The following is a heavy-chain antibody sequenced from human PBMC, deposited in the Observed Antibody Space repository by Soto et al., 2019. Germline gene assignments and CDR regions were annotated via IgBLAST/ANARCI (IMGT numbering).Heavy chain of an antibody. CDR1: GVSISSPHHN. CDR2: IHYSGTT. J-gene: IGHJ4*02. V-gene: IGHV4-31*03. D-gene: IGHD3-10*01. Sequence: SETLSLTCTVSGVSISSPHHNWSWIRQYPGRGLEWIGFIHYSGTTYYNPSLKSRVAISVDTSRNDFSLRLSSVTAADTAVYYCASQTANYYGSGSYYLPFDYWGQGTLVTVSS. CDR3: ASQTANYYGSGSYYLPFDY.